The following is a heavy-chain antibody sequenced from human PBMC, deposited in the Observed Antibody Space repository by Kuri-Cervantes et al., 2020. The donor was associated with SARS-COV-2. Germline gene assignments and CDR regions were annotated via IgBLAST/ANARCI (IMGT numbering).Heavy chain of an antibody. CDR3: ARIGSSGPASRYYYYYMDV. CDR1: GYSISSGYY. Sequence: GSLRLSCTVSGYSISSGYYWGWIRQPPGKGLEWIGSIYHSGSTYYNPSLKSRVTISVDTSKNQFSLKLSSVTAADTAVYYCARIGSSGPASRYYYYYMDVWGKGTTVTVSS. J-gene: IGHJ6*03. CDR2: IYHSGST. D-gene: IGHD3-22*01. V-gene: IGHV4-38-2*02.